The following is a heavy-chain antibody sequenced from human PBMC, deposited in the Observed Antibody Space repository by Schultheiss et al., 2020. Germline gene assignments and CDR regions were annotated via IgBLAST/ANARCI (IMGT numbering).Heavy chain of an antibody. CDR1: GGSISSGGYY. V-gene: IGHV4-31*03. Sequence: SETLSLTCTVSGGSISSGGYYWSWIRQPPGKGLEWIGYIYYSGSTYYNPSLKSRVTISVDTSKNQFSLKLSSVTAADTAVYYCARGAWGDYDILTGYYPELDYWGQGTLVTVSS. CDR3: ARGAWGDYDILTGYYPELDY. D-gene: IGHD3-9*01. J-gene: IGHJ4*02. CDR2: IYYSGST.